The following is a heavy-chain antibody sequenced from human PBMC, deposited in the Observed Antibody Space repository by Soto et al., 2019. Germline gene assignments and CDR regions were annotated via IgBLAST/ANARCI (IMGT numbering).Heavy chain of an antibody. D-gene: IGHD6-19*01. V-gene: IGHV3-30*18. CDR3: AKDLLAVAADY. CDR2: ISYDGSNK. Sequence: PGGSLRLSCTASGFIFSNYGMHWFRQAPGTGLEWLAVISYDGSNKYYADSMKGRFTVSRDNSKNTLYLQMSSLRPEDTAVYFCAKDLLAVAADYWGQGTLVTVSS. J-gene: IGHJ4*02. CDR1: GFIFSNYG.